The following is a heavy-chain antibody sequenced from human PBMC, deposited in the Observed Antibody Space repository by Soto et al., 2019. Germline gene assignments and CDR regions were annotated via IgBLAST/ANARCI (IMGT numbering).Heavy chain of an antibody. CDR1: GYSFTIYW. D-gene: IGHD3-3*01. V-gene: IGHV5-51*01. CDR3: ARTYYDFWSGYYTSDYYYYGMDV. Sequence: GESLKISCKGSGYSFTIYWIGWVRQMPGKGLEWMGIIYPGDSDTRYSPSFQGQVTISADKSISTAYLQWSSLKASDTAMYYCARTYYDFWSGYYTSDYYYYGMDVWGQGTTVTVSS. J-gene: IGHJ6*02. CDR2: IYPGDSDT.